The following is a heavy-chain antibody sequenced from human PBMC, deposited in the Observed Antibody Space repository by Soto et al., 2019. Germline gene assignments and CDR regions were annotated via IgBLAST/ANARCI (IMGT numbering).Heavy chain of an antibody. J-gene: IGHJ4*02. CDR1: GFAYNTYT. CDR2: IGWSGSDM. Sequence: EVQLVESGGGLVKPGGSLRLSCAASGFAYNTYTMNWVRQAPGKGLEWVSSIGWSGSDMYYADSVKGRFTISRDNAENSLYLQMNSLRAEDTAVYYCVCGDHRGYCGQGTLVTVSS. V-gene: IGHV3-21*01. CDR3: VCGDHRGY. D-gene: IGHD4-17*01.